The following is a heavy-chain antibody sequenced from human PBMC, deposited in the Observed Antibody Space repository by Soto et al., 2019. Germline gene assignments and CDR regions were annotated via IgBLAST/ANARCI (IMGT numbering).Heavy chain of an antibody. J-gene: IGHJ3*02. D-gene: IGHD2-2*03. V-gene: IGHV5-51*01. Sequence: PGESLKISCKGSGFSFTSYWIGWVRQMPGKGLEWMGIIYPGDSETRYSPSFQGQVNISADKSISTANLQWSSLRASDTATYYCARTLGYCSTTSCYEFGAFDIWGQGTMVTVS. CDR2: IYPGDSET. CDR1: GFSFTSYW. CDR3: ARTLGYCSTTSCYEFGAFDI.